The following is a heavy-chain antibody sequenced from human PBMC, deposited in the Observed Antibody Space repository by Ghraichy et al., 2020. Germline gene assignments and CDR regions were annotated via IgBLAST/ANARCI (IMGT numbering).Heavy chain of an antibody. CDR1: GGSITSISYY. D-gene: IGHD3-3*01. Sequence: SETLSLTCTVSGGSITSISYYWGWIRQPPGKRLEWIGSIYYSGSTYYNPSLKSRVTISVDTSKNQFSLKLSSVTAADTAVYYCASTPWTFGVVILPNQIEIPKDYWCQGTLVTV. CDR3: ASTPWTFGVVILPNQIEIPKDY. V-gene: IGHV4-39*01. CDR2: IYYSGST. J-gene: IGHJ4*02.